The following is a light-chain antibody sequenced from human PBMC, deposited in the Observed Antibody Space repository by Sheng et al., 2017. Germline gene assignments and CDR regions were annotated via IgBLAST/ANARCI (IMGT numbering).Light chain of an antibody. CDR3: QQYNTYPWT. CDR1: QSISSW. Sequence: DIQMTQSPSTLSASVGDRVTITCRASQSISSWLAWYQQKPGKPLTLLIYKTSSLESGVPSRFSGSGSGAEFTLTISSLQPDDFATYYCQQYNTYPWTFGQGPRWKS. CDR2: KTS. V-gene: IGKV1-5*03. J-gene: IGKJ1*01.